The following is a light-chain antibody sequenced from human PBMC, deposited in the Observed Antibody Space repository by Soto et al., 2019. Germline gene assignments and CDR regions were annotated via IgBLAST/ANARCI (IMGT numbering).Light chain of an antibody. J-gene: IGKJ1*01. CDR1: QSISDS. CDR2: EAS. Sequence: DIQMTQSPSTLSASVGDRVTITCRASQSISDSLAWYQQKPGKAPKLLIYEASSLKSGVPSRFSDSISGTEYTVTISNVQADDFATYYCQQDNGYWTFGQGTKVEIK. V-gene: IGKV1-5*03. CDR3: QQDNGYWT.